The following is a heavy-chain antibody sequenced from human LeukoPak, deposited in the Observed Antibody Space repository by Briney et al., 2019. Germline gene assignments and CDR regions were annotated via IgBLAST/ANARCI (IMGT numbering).Heavy chain of an antibody. CDR1: GYTLTELS. CDR3: ATGITMIVVVPPGFDY. J-gene: IGHJ4*02. V-gene: IGHV1-24*01. CDR2: FDPEDGET. Sequence: ASVKVSCKVSGYTLTELSMHWVRQAPGKGLEWMGGFDPEDGETIYAQKFQGRVTMTEDTSTDTAYMELSSLRSEDTAVYYCATGITMIVVVPPGFDYWGQGTLVTVSS. D-gene: IGHD3-22*01.